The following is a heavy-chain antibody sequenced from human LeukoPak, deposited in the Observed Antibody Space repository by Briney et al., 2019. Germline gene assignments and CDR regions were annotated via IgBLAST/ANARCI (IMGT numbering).Heavy chain of an antibody. D-gene: IGHD1-7*01. CDR3: ARDLLTGTNTKHFDY. CDR1: GGSISSGGYS. J-gene: IGHJ4*02. V-gene: IGHV4-30-2*01. CDR2: IYHSGST. Sequence: SETLSLTCAVSGGSISSGGYSWSWIRQPPGKGLEWIGYIYHSGSTYYNPSLKSRVTISVDTSKNQFSLKLSSVTAADTAVYYCARDLLTGTNTKHFDYWGQGTLVTVSS.